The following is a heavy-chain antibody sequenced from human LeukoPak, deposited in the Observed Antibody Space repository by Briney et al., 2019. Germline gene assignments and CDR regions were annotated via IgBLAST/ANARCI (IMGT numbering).Heavy chain of an antibody. CDR3: ARDTRITGTRGAFDI. V-gene: IGHV1-69*13. Sequence: SVKVSCNASGGTFSSYAISWVRQAPGQGLEWMGGIIPIFGTANYAQKFQGRVTITADESTSTAYMELSSLRSEDTAVYYCARDTRITGTRGAFDIWGQGTMVTVSS. CDR1: GGTFSSYA. J-gene: IGHJ3*02. CDR2: IIPIFGTA. D-gene: IGHD1-20*01.